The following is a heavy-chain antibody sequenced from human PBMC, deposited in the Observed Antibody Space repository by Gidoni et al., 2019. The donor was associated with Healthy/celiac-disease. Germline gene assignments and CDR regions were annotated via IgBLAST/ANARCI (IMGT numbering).Heavy chain of an antibody. Sequence: QVQLVESGGGVVQPGRSLRLSCAASGFTFSSYGMHWVRQAPGKGLEWVAVISYDGSNKYYADSVKGRFTISRDNSKNTLYLQMNSLRAEDTAVYYCAKDKVAGTSAYYYYYGMDVWGQGTTVTVSS. J-gene: IGHJ6*02. V-gene: IGHV3-30*18. CDR2: ISYDGSNK. D-gene: IGHD6-19*01. CDR3: AKDKVAGTSAYYYYYGMDV. CDR1: GFTFSSYG.